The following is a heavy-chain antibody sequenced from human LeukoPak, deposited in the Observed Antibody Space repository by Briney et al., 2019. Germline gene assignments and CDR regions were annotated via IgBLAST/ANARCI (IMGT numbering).Heavy chain of an antibody. V-gene: IGHV4-39*07. J-gene: IGHJ4*02. CDR1: GGSISSSSYY. CDR3: ARLPVWLTSGYDYYFDY. Sequence: PSETLSLTCTVSGGSISSSSYYWSWIRQPPGKGLEWIGEINHSGSTNYNPSLKSRVTISVDTSKNQFSLKLSSVTAADTAVYYCARLPVWLTSGYDYYFDYWGQGTLVTVSS. D-gene: IGHD5-12*01. CDR2: INHSGST.